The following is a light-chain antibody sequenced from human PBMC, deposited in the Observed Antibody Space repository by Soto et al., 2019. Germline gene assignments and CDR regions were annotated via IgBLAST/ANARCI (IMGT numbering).Light chain of an antibody. CDR2: AAS. Sequence: DIQMTQSPSSLPASVGDRVTITCRASQGISTYLARYQQKSGKVPKLLIYAASTLQSGVPSRFSGSRSGTDFTLTISSLQPEDVATYYYQKYNSAPITFGQVTRLEIK. V-gene: IGKV1-27*01. CDR3: QKYNSAPIT. CDR1: QGISTY. J-gene: IGKJ5*01.